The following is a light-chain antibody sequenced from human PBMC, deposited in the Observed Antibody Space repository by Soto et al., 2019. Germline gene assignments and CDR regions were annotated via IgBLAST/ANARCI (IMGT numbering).Light chain of an antibody. CDR3: QQYVSSVT. CDR1: QSVDSSF. Sequence: EIVLTQSPGSLSLSPGERATLSCRASQSVDSSFFAWYQQKPGQAPRLLIYGASNRATGIPDRFSGRGSGTDFTLTITGLEPEDFEVYYCQQYVSSVTFGQGTKVVIK. J-gene: IGKJ1*01. CDR2: GAS. V-gene: IGKV3-20*01.